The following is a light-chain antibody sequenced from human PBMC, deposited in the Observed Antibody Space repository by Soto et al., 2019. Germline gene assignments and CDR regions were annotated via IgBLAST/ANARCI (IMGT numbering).Light chain of an antibody. V-gene: IGKV3-20*01. Sequence: EILVTLSVAAVSVSPRERATLSCRASESVSSSYLAWYQQKPGQAPRLLIDGASSRATGIPDRFSGSGSGTDCTLTISILEPEDVAVYCSQHDGSSPARFGQGTKV. CDR2: GAS. J-gene: IGKJ1*01. CDR1: ESVSSSY. CDR3: QHDGSSPAR.